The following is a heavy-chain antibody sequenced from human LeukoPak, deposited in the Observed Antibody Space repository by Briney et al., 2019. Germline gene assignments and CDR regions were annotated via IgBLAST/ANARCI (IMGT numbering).Heavy chain of an antibody. CDR3: ARVWEGIGGYCSGGSCYSIDY. CDR2: ISSSSSYI. V-gene: IGHV3-21*01. J-gene: IGHJ4*02. D-gene: IGHD2-15*01. CDR1: GFTFSSYS. Sequence: GGSLRLSCAASGFTFSSYSMNWVRQAPGKGQEWVSSISSSSSYIYYADSVKGRFTISRDNAKNSLYLQMNSLRAEDTAMYYCARVWEGIGGYCSGGSCYSIDYWGQGTLVTVSS.